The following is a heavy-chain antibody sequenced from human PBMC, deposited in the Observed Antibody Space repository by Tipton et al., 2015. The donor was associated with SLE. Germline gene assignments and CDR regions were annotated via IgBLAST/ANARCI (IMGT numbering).Heavy chain of an antibody. CDR1: GYSISSGYY. Sequence: TLSLTCAVSGYSISSGYYWGWIRQPPGKGLEWIGYIYYSGSTNYNPSLKSRVTISVDTSKNQFSLKLSSVTAADTDVYDCACGISRFDPWGQGTLVTVSS. CDR3: ACGISRFDP. D-gene: IGHD3-3*02. CDR2: IYYSGST. J-gene: IGHJ5*02. V-gene: IGHV4-38-2*01.